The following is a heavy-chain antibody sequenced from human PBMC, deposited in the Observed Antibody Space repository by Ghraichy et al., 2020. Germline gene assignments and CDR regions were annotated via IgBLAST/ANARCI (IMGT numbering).Heavy chain of an antibody. CDR3: ARGEQITAGFDY. V-gene: IGHV4-4*02. J-gene: IGHJ4*02. CDR1: GGSINSNDW. CDR2: IYLSGRT. D-gene: IGHD1-20*01. Sequence: ESLNISCAVSGGSINSNDWWSWVRQPPGKGLEWIAEIYLSGRTNYNPSLKSRVTISVDKSKNQFSLKLSSVTAADTAVYYCARGEQITAGFDYWGQGILVTVCS.